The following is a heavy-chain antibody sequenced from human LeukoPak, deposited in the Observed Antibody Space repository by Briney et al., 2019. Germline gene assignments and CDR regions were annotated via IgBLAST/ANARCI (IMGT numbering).Heavy chain of an antibody. J-gene: IGHJ4*02. CDR2: IRYDGSNK. D-gene: IGHD3-3*01. CDR3: AKTHTTYTDFWSDPAPRV. Sequence: GGSLRLSCAASGFTFSSYAMHWVRQAPGKGLEWVAFIRYDGSNKYYADSVKGRFTISRDNSKNTLYLQMNSLRAEDTAVYYCAKTHTTYTDFWSDPAPRVWGQGTLVTVSS. V-gene: IGHV3-30*02. CDR1: GFTFSSYA.